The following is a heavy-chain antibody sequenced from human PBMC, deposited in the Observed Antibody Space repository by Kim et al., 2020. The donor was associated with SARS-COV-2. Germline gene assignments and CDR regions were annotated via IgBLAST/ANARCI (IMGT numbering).Heavy chain of an antibody. V-gene: IGHV3-23*01. D-gene: IGHD2-2*01. CDR2: VTGSGVST. Sequence: GGSLRLSCAASGFTFSDYAMSWVRQAPGKGLEWVSTVTGSGVSTFYPDSVKGRFTISRDNSKNTLYLHMNSLRAEDTALYYCAKGPSTSSQYNFDYWGQGTLVTVSS. J-gene: IGHJ4*02. CDR3: AKGPSTSSQYNFDY. CDR1: GFTFSDYA.